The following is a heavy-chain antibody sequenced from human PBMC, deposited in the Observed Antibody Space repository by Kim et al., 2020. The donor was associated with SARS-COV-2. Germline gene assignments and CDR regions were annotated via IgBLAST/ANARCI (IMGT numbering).Heavy chain of an antibody. D-gene: IGHD3-9*01. CDR3: ARGANYDIEGWFDP. J-gene: IGHJ5*02. Sequence: SVKVSCKASGGTFSSYAISWVRQAPGQGLEWMGRIIPIFGIANYAQKFQGRVTITADKSTSTAYMELSSLRSEDTAVYYCARGANYDIEGWFDPWGQGTLVTVSS. V-gene: IGHV1-69*04. CDR2: IIPIFGIA. CDR1: GGTFSSYA.